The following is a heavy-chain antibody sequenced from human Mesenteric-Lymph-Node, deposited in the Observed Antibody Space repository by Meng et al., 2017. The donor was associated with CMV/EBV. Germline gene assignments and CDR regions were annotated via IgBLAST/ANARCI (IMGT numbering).Heavy chain of an antibody. J-gene: IGHJ4*02. D-gene: IGHD1-1*01. CDR1: GFTFSKYW. CDR2: VNPDGSFT. V-gene: IGHV3-74*01. Sequence: GGSLRLSCAASGFTFSKYWMHWVRQVPGKGLVWVSRVNPDGSFTSYADSVKGRFTISRDNAKSTLYLQMSSLRPEDTAVYYCAKDGGYFRFDYWGQGTLVTVSS. CDR3: AKDGGYFRFDY.